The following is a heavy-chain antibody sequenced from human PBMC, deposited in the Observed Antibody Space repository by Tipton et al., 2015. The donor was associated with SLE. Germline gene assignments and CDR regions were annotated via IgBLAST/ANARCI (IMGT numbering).Heavy chain of an antibody. V-gene: IGHV3-23*03. CDR1: GFTFSSYA. CDR3: AKDPTPVGARGYYYDYMDV. CDR2: IYSGGSST. J-gene: IGHJ6*03. D-gene: IGHD1-26*01. Sequence: SLRLSCAASGFTFSSYAMSWVRQAPGKGLEWVSVIYSGGSSTYYADSVKGRFTISRDNSKNTLYLQMNSLRAEDTAVYYCAKDPTPVGARGYYYDYMDVWGKGPTVTVSS.